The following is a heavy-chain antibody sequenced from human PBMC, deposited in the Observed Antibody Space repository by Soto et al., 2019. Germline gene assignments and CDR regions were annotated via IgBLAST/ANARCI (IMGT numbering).Heavy chain of an antibody. CDR3: ACSGYIGYDRRYYFYGMAV. J-gene: IGHJ6*02. V-gene: IGHV1-46*01. CDR1: GYTFTSYY. D-gene: IGHD5-12*01. CDR2: INPSGGST. Sequence: ASVKVSCKASGYTFTSYYMHWVRQAPGQGLEWMGIINPSGGSTSYAQKFQGRVTMTRDTSTSTVYMELSSLRSEDTAVYYCACSGYIGYDRRYYFYGMAVWVQGTTVTVSS.